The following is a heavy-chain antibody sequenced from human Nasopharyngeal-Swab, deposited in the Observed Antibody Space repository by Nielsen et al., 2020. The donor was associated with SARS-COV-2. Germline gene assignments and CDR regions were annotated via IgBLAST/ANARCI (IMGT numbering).Heavy chain of an antibody. CDR2: ISTSGRTT. CDR1: GFTFSDYY. Sequence: GESLKISCAASGFTFSDYYMAWVRQAPGKGLEWLSYISTSGRTTDYADSVKGRFTISRDNSKNTLYLQMNSLRAEDTAVYYCARDRSGYFLDYWGQGTLVTVSS. J-gene: IGHJ4*02. V-gene: IGHV3-11*04. D-gene: IGHD3-22*01. CDR3: ARDRSGYFLDY.